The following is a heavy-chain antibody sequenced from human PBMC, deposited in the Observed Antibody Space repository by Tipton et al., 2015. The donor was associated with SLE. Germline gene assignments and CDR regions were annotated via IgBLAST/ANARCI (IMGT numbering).Heavy chain of an antibody. J-gene: IGHJ4*02. D-gene: IGHD2-8*01. CDR3: ARDCTSAICYTSSLDY. CDR1: GGSFSDYS. V-gene: IGHV4-34*01. Sequence: TLSLTCAVYGGSFSDYSWSWIRQPPGKGLEWIGEINHRGSTNYNPSLKSRVTISIDTSKNHFSLRRSSVTAADTAVYYCARDCTSAICYTSSLDYWGQGTPVTVSP. CDR2: INHRGST.